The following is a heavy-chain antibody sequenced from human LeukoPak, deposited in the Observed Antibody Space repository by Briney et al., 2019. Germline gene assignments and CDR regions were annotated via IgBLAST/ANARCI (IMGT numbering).Heavy chain of an antibody. CDR2: ISSSGSTI. CDR3: ASLSSTAAAGGWAFDI. J-gene: IGHJ3*02. CDR1: GFTFSDYY. D-gene: IGHD2-2*01. V-gene: IGHV3-11*04. Sequence: GGFLRLSCAASGFTFSDYYMSWIRQAPGKGLEWVSYISSSGSTIYYADSVKGRFTISRDNAKNSLYLQMNSLRAEDTAVYYCASLSSTAAAGGWAFDIWGQGTMVTVSS.